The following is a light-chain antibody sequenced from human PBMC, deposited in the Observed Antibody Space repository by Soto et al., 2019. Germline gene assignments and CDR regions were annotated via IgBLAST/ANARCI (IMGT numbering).Light chain of an antibody. Sequence: QSVLTQPPSASGTPGQRVTISCSGSSSNIGSNTVNWYQQLPGTAPKLLIYSNNQRTSGVPDRFSGSKSGTLATLAISGLQSEDEADNYCAAWDDSLHGVVFGGGTKLTVL. CDR3: AAWDDSLHGVV. J-gene: IGLJ2*01. CDR1: SSNIGSNT. V-gene: IGLV1-44*01. CDR2: SNN.